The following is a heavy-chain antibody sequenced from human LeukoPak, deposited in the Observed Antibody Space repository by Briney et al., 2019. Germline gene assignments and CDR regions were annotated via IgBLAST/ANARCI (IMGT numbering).Heavy chain of an antibody. D-gene: IGHD3-3*01. Sequence: GGSLRLSCAASGFTFNNYAMHWVRQAPGKGLEWVAFIRFDGSNKYYSDSVQGRFTISRDNSKRTLFLQMNSLRAEDTAFYYCAKAELGVDTFFDYWGQGTLVAVSS. CDR1: GFTFNNYA. CDR3: AKAELGVDTFFDY. J-gene: IGHJ4*02. V-gene: IGHV3-30*02. CDR2: IRFDGSNK.